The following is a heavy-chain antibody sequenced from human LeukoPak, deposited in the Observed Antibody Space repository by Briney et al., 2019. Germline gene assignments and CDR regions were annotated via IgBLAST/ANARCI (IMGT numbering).Heavy chain of an antibody. V-gene: IGHV3-21*01. J-gene: IGHJ4*02. CDR2: ISSSSYI. D-gene: IGHD4-17*01. CDR3: AREGHPTGYFDY. Sequence: GGSLRLSCAASGFTFSSYSMNWVRQAPGKGLEWVSSISSSSYIYYADSVKGRFTISRDNAKNSLYLQMNSLRAEDTAVYYCAREGHPTGYFDYWGQGTLVTVSS. CDR1: GFTFSSYS.